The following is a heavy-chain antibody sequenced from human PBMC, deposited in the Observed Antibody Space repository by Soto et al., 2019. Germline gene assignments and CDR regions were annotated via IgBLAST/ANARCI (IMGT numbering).Heavy chain of an antibody. Sequence: PGGSLRLSCAASGFTFSDYYMSWIRQAPGKGLEWVSYISSSGSTIYYADSVKGRFTISRDNAKNSLYLQMNSLRAEDTAVYYCARDPPYCSSTSCPLDYWGQGTLVTVSS. CDR3: ARDPPYCSSTSCPLDY. D-gene: IGHD2-2*01. J-gene: IGHJ4*02. CDR1: GFTFSDYY. V-gene: IGHV3-11*01. CDR2: ISSSGSTI.